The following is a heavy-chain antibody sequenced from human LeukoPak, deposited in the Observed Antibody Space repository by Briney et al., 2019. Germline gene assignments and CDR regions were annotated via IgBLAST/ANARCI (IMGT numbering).Heavy chain of an antibody. CDR3: ATDGGWRKEGYRYYGVDV. CDR2: ISGDGGGT. Sequence: GGSLRLSCAASGFSFDDYAMHWVRQVPGKGLEWVSLISGDGGGTYYADSVKGRFTISRDNSKNYLYLQMNSLGTDDSAFYHCATDGGWRKEGYRYYGVDVWGQGTMVTVSS. V-gene: IGHV3-43*02. D-gene: IGHD5-24*01. CDR1: GFSFDDYA. J-gene: IGHJ6*02.